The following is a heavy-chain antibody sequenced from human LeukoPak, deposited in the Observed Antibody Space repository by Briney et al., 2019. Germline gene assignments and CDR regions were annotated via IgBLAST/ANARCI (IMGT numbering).Heavy chain of an antibody. CDR2: ISSSSSYI. V-gene: IGHV3-21*01. J-gene: IGHJ4*02. CDR1: GFSFGSYS. D-gene: IGHD1-1*01. Sequence: GGSLRLSCAASGFSFGSYSMNWVRQAPGKGLEWVSSISSSSSYIYYADSVKGRFTISRDNAKNSLYLQMNSLRAEDTAVYYCARAKTTPFDYWGQGTLVTVSS. CDR3: ARAKTTPFDY.